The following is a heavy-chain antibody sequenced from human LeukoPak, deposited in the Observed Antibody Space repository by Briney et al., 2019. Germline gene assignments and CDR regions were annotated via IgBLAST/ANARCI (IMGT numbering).Heavy chain of an antibody. CDR2: IGGSGGST. Sequence: TGGSLRLSCAASGFSFSSYAMTWVRQAPGKGLEWVSAIGGSGGSTYHADSVKGRFTISRDNSKNTLYLQMNNLRAEDTAVYYCASVYSGGGDYWGQGTLVTVSS. CDR1: GFSFSSYA. CDR3: ASVYSGGGDY. D-gene: IGHD1-26*01. V-gene: IGHV3-23*01. J-gene: IGHJ4*02.